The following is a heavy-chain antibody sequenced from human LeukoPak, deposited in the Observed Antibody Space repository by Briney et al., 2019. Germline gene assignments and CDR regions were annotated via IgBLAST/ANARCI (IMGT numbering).Heavy chain of an antibody. Sequence: SETLSLTCTVSGGFITSGGYYWSWIRQHPGRGLEWIAYITNSGSTFYTPSLKSRAVISIDISKSQFSLNVTSVTAADTAVYFCARAVFAVAPFYYHYHMDVWGKGITVTVSS. CDR1: GGFITSGGYY. V-gene: IGHV4-31*03. CDR2: ITNSGST. J-gene: IGHJ6*03. D-gene: IGHD3-3*01. CDR3: ARAVFAVAPFYYHYHMDV.